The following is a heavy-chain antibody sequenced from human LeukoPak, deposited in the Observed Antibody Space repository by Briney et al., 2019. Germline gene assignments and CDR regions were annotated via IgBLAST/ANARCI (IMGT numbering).Heavy chain of an antibody. J-gene: IGHJ3*01. Sequence: SETLSLTCTVSGASISSSSYYWGWIRQPPRKGLEWIGSIYYSGSTYYNPSLKSRVTISVDTSKNQFSLKLSSVTAADTAVYYCARHEDGSGWSQDTFDSWGQGTMVTVSS. CDR3: ARHEDGSGWSQDTFDS. D-gene: IGHD6-19*01. CDR1: GASISSSSYY. V-gene: IGHV4-39*01. CDR2: IYYSGST.